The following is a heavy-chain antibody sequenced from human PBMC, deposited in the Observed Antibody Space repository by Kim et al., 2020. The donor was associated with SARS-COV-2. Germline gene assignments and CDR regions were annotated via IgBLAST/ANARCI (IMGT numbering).Heavy chain of an antibody. CDR3: ARVARRYCSGGSCYSYWYFDL. CDR2: IYYSGST. V-gene: IGHV4-30-4*01. Sequence: SETLSLTCTVSGGSISSGDYYWSWIRQPPGKGLEWIGYIYYSGSTYYNPSLKSRVTISVDTSKNQFSLKLSSVTAADTAVYYCARVARRYCSGGSCYSYWYFDLGGRGTLVTVSS. CDR1: GGSISSGDYY. J-gene: IGHJ2*01. D-gene: IGHD2-15*01.